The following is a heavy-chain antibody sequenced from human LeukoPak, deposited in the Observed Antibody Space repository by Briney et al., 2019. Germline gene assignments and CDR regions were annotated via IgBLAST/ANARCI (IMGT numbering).Heavy chain of an antibody. J-gene: IGHJ4*02. CDR2: IYYSGST. V-gene: IGHV4-59*01. Sequence: SETLSLTCTVSGGSISNYYWSWIRQPPGKGLEWIGYIYYSGSTNYNPSLKSRVTISGDTSKNQFSLRLSSVTAADTAMYYCARSRGSHDYWGQGTLVTVSS. CDR3: ARSRGSHDY. CDR1: GGSISNYY. D-gene: IGHD2-15*01.